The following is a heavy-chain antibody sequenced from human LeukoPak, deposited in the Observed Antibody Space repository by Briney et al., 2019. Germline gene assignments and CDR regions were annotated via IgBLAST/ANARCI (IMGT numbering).Heavy chain of an antibody. J-gene: IGHJ4*02. CDR1: GFSFTTYW. CDR2: IKQDGTEK. CDR3: ARDGVVVVAATLFDY. Sequence: PGGSLRLSCAASGFSFTTYWMGWVRQAPGKGLEWVANIKQDGTEKYYVDSVMGRFTISRDNAKNSLYLQMNSLRAEDTAVYYCARDGVVVVAATLFDYWGQGTLVTVSS. D-gene: IGHD2-15*01. V-gene: IGHV3-7*01.